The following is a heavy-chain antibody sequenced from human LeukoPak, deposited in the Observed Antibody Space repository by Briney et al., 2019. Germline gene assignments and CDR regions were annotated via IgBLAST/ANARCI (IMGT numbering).Heavy chain of an antibody. V-gene: IGHV4-4*07. Sequence: SETLSLTCTVSGGSISSYYWSWIRQPAGKGLEWIGRIYTSGSTNYNPSLKSRVTMSVDTSKNQFSLKLSSVTAADTAVYYCARDMYCSGGSCSDYNWFDPWGQGTLVTVSS. CDR3: ARDMYCSGGSCSDYNWFDP. J-gene: IGHJ5*02. CDR1: GGSISSYY. D-gene: IGHD2-15*01. CDR2: IYTSGST.